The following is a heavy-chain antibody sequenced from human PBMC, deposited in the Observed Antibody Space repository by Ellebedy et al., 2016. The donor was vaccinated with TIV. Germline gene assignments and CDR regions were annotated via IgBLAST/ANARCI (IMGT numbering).Heavy chain of an antibody. CDR3: AKGRGGGSDSSAPRYYFDY. Sequence: GESLKISCAASGFTFSSYAMSWVRQAPGKGLEWVSTISNTGSRTYYADSVEGRFIISRDNSTRTLYLQMNSLRAEDTAVYYCAKGRGGGSDSSAPRYYFDYWGLGTLVTVSS. CDR2: ISNTGSRT. D-gene: IGHD3-22*01. J-gene: IGHJ4*02. V-gene: IGHV3-23*01. CDR1: GFTFSSYA.